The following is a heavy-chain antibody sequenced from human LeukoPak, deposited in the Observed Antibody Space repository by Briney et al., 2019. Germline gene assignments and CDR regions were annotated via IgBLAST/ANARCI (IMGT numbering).Heavy chain of an antibody. CDR2: ITTSDGNT. CDR1: GFTFSDHY. CDR3: AKDGGLWVSAHWGDS. Sequence: GGSLRLSCAASGFTFSDHYMDWVRQAPGKGLEWVSIITTSDGNTYYADSVKGRFTVSRDNSKNTLFLQMNSLRAEDTAVYYCAKDGGLWVSAHWGDSWGRGTLVTVSS. V-gene: IGHV3-23*01. J-gene: IGHJ4*02. D-gene: IGHD7-27*01.